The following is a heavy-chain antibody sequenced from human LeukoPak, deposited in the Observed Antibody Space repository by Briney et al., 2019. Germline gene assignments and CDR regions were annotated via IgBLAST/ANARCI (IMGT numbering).Heavy chain of an antibody. D-gene: IGHD3-22*01. CDR2: INPNSGGT. V-gene: IGHV1-2*02. CDR3: AREYTMTRYDSRGYDRWFDP. Sequence: ASVKVSCKASGYTFTGYYMHWVRQAPGQGLEWMGWINPNSGGTDYAQKFQGRVTMTRDTSISTAYMELSRLRSDDTAVYYCAREYTMTRYDSRGYDRWFDPWGKGTLVTV. J-gene: IGHJ5*02. CDR1: GYTFTGYY.